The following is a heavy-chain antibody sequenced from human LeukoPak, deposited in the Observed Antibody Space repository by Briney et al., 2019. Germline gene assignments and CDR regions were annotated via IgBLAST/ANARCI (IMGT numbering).Heavy chain of an antibody. V-gene: IGHV3-66*01. Sequence: GGSLRLSCAASGFTVSSNYMSWVRQPPGKGLEWVSVIYSGGSTHYADSVKGRFTISRDNSKNTLYLQMNSLRAEDTAVYYCARTLNTAMFYWGQGTLVTVSS. D-gene: IGHD5-18*01. CDR1: GFTVSSNY. CDR2: IYSGGST. CDR3: ARTLNTAMFY. J-gene: IGHJ4*02.